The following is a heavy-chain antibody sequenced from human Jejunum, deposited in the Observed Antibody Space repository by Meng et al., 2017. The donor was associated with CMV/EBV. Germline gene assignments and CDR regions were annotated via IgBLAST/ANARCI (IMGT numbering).Heavy chain of an antibody. Sequence: QGHLQEAGPGPVKPSETLSLTCPCSGDSISSGCHFWGWIRQAPGKGLEWIATIHYTETTHYNPSLKSRITISVDTSKNQISLKVNSVTAADTAMYYCAADISTAWFYYWGQGTLVTVSS. D-gene: IGHD2-2*01. CDR1: GDSISSGCHF. V-gene: IGHV4-39*07. CDR2: IHYTETT. J-gene: IGHJ4*02. CDR3: AADISTAWFYY.